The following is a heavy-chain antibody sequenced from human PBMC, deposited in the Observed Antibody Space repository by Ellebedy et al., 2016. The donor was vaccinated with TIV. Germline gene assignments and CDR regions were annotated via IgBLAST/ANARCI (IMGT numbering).Heavy chain of an antibody. CDR3: ARVRRGSSGMDV. Sequence: ASVKVSCKSSGYTFTAFYLHWVRQAPGQGLEWMGWINPDSGSTNFAQKFQGRVIMTRETSVNTAYMELNRLKSDDMAVYYCARVRRGSSGMDVWGQGTTVTVS. CDR2: INPDSGST. V-gene: IGHV1-2*02. J-gene: IGHJ6*02. D-gene: IGHD6-19*01. CDR1: GYTFTAFY.